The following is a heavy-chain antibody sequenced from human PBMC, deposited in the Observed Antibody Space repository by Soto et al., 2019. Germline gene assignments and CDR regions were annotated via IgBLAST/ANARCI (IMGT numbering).Heavy chain of an antibody. J-gene: IGHJ4*02. CDR3: ARRTEGYFGY. CDR1: GFTFSDYT. CDR2: ILSDHKT. Sequence: PGGSLRLSCAASGFTFSDYTMSWVRQAPGKVLECISVILSDHKTYYAGSVRGRFTISRDNSKNTLYLEMNSLRAEDTAVYYCARRTEGYFGYWGQGALVTVS. V-gene: IGHV3-23*03.